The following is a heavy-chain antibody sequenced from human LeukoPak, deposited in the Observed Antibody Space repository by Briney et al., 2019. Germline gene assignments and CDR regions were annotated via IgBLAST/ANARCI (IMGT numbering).Heavy chain of an antibody. CDR3: TRVGPGIGLRGVIERFDY. J-gene: IGHJ4*02. CDR1: GYTFTDYY. CDR2: INPNSGDT. Sequence: GASVKVSCKASGYTFTDYYIHWVRQAPGQGLEWMGWINPNSGDTDYAQKFQGRVTMTRDASISTAYMELSRLIFVDTAVYFCTRVGPGIGLRGVIERFDYWGQGTLVTVSS. V-gene: IGHV1-2*02. D-gene: IGHD3-10*01.